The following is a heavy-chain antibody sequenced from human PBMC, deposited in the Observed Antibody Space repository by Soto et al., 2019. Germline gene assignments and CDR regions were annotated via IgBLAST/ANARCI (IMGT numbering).Heavy chain of an antibody. D-gene: IGHD3-16*01. CDR1: GYIFLNYG. V-gene: IGHV1-18*01. CDR2: ISPYTGNT. J-gene: IGHJ6*02. CDR3: VMVDNYVTPTPQDV. Sequence: QVQLVQSGDEVKKPGASVKVSCKASGYIFLNYGIAWVRQAPGQGLEWMGWISPYTGNTHSATKIQGRLTMTTDTSTSTADMDLGSLTSDDTAVYYCVMVDNYVTPTPQDVWGQGTTVTVSS.